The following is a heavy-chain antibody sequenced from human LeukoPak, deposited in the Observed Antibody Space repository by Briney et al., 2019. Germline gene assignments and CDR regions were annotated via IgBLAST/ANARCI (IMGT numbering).Heavy chain of an antibody. J-gene: IGHJ4*02. CDR3: AKDSHHDSTSPFDY. D-gene: IGHD3-22*01. V-gene: IGHV3-23*01. CDR2: ISGSGGST. Sequence: PGGSLRLSCAASGFTFSSYAMSWVRQAPGKGLEWVSAISGSGGSTYYADSVKGRFTIPRDNSKNTIYLQMNSLRAEDTAVYYCAKDSHHDSTSPFDYWGQGTLVTVSS. CDR1: GFTFSSYA.